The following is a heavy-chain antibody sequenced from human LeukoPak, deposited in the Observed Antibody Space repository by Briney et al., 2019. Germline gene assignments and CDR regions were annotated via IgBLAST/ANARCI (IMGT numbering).Heavy chain of an antibody. D-gene: IGHD3-3*01. CDR3: ATRGGITIFGGGYYFDY. Sequence: SETLSLTCTVSGGSISSSSYYWGWIRQPPGKGLEWIGSIYYSGSTYYNPSLKSRVTISVDTSKNQFSLKLSSVTAADTAVYYCATRGGITIFGGGYYFDYRGQGTLVTVSS. CDR1: GGSISSSSYY. V-gene: IGHV4-39*01. J-gene: IGHJ4*02. CDR2: IYYSGST.